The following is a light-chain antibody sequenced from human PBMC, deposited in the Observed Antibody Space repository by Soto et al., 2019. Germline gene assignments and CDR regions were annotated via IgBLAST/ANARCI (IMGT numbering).Light chain of an antibody. J-gene: IGKJ4*01. CDR1: QSVSSY. CDR2: DAS. V-gene: IGKV3-11*01. CDR3: QQRSNWPRELT. Sequence: EIVLTQSPATLSLSPGERATLSCRASQSVSSYLAWYQQKPGQAPRLLIYDASNRATGIPARFSGSGSGTDFTLTISSLEPQDFVVYYCQQRSNWPRELTFGGGTKVEIK.